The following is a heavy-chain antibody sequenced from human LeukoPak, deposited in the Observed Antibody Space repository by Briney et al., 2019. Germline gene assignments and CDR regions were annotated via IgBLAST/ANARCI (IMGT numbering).Heavy chain of an antibody. CDR2: INPNSGGT. CDR1: GYTFTGYY. J-gene: IGHJ4*02. V-gene: IGHV1-2*04. CDR3: ARAYSSGWYWDY. Sequence: ASVKVSCKASGYTFTGYYMHWVRQAPGQGLEWMGWINPNSGGTNYAQKFQGWVTMTRDTSISTAYMELSRLRSDVTAVYYCARAYSSGWYWDYWGQGTLVTVSS. D-gene: IGHD6-19*01.